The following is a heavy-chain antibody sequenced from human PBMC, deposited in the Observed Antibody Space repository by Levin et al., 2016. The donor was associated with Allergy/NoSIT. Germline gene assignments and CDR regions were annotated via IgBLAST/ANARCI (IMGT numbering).Heavy chain of an antibody. CDR3: ARLVGRDYGSGSYMYHFDY. Sequence: SETLSLTCAVSGDSISSNNWWSWVRQTPEKGLEWLGEIYHTGSTSYNPSLKSRVAMLVDNSKNQFSLKVNSVTAADTAVYYCARLVGRDYGSGSYMYHFDYWGQGTLVTVSS. V-gene: IGHV4-4*02. CDR1: GDSISSNNW. J-gene: IGHJ4*02. D-gene: IGHD3-10*01. CDR2: IYHTGST.